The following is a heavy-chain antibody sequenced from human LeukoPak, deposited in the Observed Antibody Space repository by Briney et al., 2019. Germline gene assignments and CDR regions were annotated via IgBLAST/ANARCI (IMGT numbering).Heavy chain of an antibody. Sequence: GGSLRLSCAASGFTFSSYSMNWVRQAPGKGLEWVSSISSSSSYIYYADSVKGRFTISRDNAKNSLYLQMNSLRAEDTAVYYCARGVGYCSSTSCYYYYYYMDVWGKGTTVTVSS. V-gene: IGHV3-21*01. CDR3: ARGVGYCSSTSCYYYYYYMDV. J-gene: IGHJ6*03. D-gene: IGHD2-2*01. CDR1: GFTFSSYS. CDR2: ISSSSSYI.